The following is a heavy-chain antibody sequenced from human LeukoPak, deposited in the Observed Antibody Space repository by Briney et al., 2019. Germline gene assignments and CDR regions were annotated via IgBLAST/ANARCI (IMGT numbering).Heavy chain of an antibody. CDR1: GFTVSSNY. V-gene: IGHV3-7*01. CDR2: IKQDGSEK. J-gene: IGHJ4*02. Sequence: GGSLRLSCAASGFTVSSNYMSWVRQAPGKGQEWVANIKQDGSEKYYVDSVKGRFTISRDNAKNSLYLQMNSLRAEDTAVYYCASYDYGGNPADYWGQGTLVTVSS. CDR3: ASYDYGGNPADY. D-gene: IGHD4-23*01.